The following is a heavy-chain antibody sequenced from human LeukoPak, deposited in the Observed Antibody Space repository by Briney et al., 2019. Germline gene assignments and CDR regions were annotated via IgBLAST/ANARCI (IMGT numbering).Heavy chain of an antibody. V-gene: IGHV5-51*01. CDR1: GSMFSDYW. CDR2: IYPGDSDI. CDR3: AKYYYDRSVGPFDY. J-gene: IGHJ4*02. Sequence: GESLQISCQGSGSMFSDYWIGWVRQVPGKGLEWMGIIYPGDSDIRYSPSFQGQVTFSADKSISTAYLQWSSLKASDTAMYYCAKYYYDRSVGPFDYWGQGTLVTVSS. D-gene: IGHD3-22*01.